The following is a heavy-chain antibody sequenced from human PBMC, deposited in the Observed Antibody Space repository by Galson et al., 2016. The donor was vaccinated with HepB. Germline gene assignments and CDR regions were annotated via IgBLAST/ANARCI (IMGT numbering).Heavy chain of an antibody. J-gene: IGHJ6*02. V-gene: IGHV3-64D*06. CDR3: VKGGWTRSKVYFFSMDV. D-gene: IGHD2/OR15-2a*01. Sequence: SLRLSCAVSGFTVSNYPMHWVRQAPGKELEFVSYIYSNSDTTYYAASVKGRFTISRDISSNTLYLQMISLTTEDTASYYCVKGGWTRSKVYFFSMDVWGQGTPVTVSS. CDR2: IYSNSDTT. CDR1: GFTVSNYP.